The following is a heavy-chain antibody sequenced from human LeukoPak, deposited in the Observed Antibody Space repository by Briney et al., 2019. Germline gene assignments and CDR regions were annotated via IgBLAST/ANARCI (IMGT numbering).Heavy chain of an antibody. CDR2: INPNSGGT. D-gene: IGHD2-15*01. Sequence: GASVKVSCKASGYTFTGYYMHWVRQAPGQGLEWMGWINPNSGGTNYAQKFQGRVTMTRDTSISTAYMELSRLRSDDTAVYYCARENKRCSGGSCYSFGYWGQGTLVTVSS. CDR3: ARENKRCSGGSCYSFGY. CDR1: GYTFTGYY. V-gene: IGHV1-2*02. J-gene: IGHJ4*02.